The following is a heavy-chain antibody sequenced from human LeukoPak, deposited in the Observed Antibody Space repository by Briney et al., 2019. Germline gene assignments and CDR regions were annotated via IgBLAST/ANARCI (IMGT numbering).Heavy chain of an antibody. V-gene: IGHV3-30*02. Sequence: GGSLRLSCVASGFTFSSYGMHWVRQAPDKGLELVAFIYSGGSTGYYADSVKGRFTISRDNSKNTLYLEMNGLRVEDTAVYYCAKDKAQYSSSWYYFDYWGQGTLVTVSS. CDR2: IYSGGSTG. J-gene: IGHJ4*02. D-gene: IGHD6-13*01. CDR3: AKDKAQYSSSWYYFDY. CDR1: GFTFSSYG.